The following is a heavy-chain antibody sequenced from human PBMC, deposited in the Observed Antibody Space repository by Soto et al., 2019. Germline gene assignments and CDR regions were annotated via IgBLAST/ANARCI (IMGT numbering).Heavy chain of an antibody. V-gene: IGHV1-18*01. Sequence: ASVKVSCKASGYTFTSYGISWVRQAPGQGLEWMGWISAYNGNTNYAQKLQGRVTMTTDTSTSTAYMELRSLRSDDTAVYYCARVDMASGYDLRYYYMDVWGKGTTVTVSS. CDR2: ISAYNGNT. D-gene: IGHD5-12*01. J-gene: IGHJ6*03. CDR3: ARVDMASGYDLRYYYMDV. CDR1: GYTFTSYG.